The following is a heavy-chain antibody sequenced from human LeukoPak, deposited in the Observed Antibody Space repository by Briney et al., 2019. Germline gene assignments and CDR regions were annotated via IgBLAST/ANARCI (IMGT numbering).Heavy chain of an antibody. Sequence: ASVKVSCKASGYTFTNYAVNWLRQAPGQRLEWMGWINAGYGDTKFSQNYQARVTITRDASASTAYMELSSLTSEDTAVYFCARGLWSAHRREYYFDSWGQGTLVTVSS. D-gene: IGHD3-3*01. V-gene: IGHV1-3*01. CDR1: GYTFTNYA. J-gene: IGHJ4*02. CDR2: INAGYGDT. CDR3: ARGLWSAHRREYYFDS.